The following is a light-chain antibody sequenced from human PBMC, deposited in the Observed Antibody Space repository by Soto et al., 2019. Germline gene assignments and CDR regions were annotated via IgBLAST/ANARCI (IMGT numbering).Light chain of an antibody. CDR1: QSVSNN. CDR3: QQYNNWPPIT. J-gene: IGKJ5*01. V-gene: IGKV3-15*01. Sequence: EIVMTQSPATLSVSPGERATLSCRASQSVSNNLAWYQQKPGQAPRLLIYGASTRVTGIPARFSGSGSGTEFTLTISSLQSEDFTVYFCQQYNNWPPITFGQGTRLEIK. CDR2: GAS.